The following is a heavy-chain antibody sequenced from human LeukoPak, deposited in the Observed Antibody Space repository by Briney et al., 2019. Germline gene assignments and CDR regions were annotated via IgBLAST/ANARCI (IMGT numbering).Heavy chain of an antibody. CDR1: GFTFSSYW. CDR2: IKQDGSEK. CDR3: ARWATVTTAAWVWYFDL. V-gene: IGHV3-7*01. Sequence: GGSLRLSCAASGFTFSSYWMSWVRQAPGKGLEWLANIKQDGSEKYYVDSVKGRFTISRDNAKNSLYLQMNSLRAEDTAVYYCARWATVTTAAWVWYFDLWGRGTLVTVSS. D-gene: IGHD4-17*01. J-gene: IGHJ2*01.